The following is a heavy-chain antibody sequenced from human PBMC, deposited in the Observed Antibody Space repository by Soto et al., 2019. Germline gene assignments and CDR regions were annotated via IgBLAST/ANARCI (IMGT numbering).Heavy chain of an antibody. CDR2: ISGSGGST. CDR3: AINNYYDSSGPWYFDY. Sequence: GGSLRLSCAAPGFTFSSYAMSWVRQAPGKGLEWVSAISGSGGSTYYADSVKGRFTISRDNSKNTLYLQMNSLRAEDTAVYYCAINNYYDSSGPWYFDYWGQGTLVTVSS. CDR1: GFTFSSYA. V-gene: IGHV3-23*01. D-gene: IGHD3-22*01. J-gene: IGHJ4*02.